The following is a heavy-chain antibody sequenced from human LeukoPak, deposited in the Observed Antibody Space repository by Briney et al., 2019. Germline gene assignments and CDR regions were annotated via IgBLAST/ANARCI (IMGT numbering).Heavy chain of an antibody. CDR1: GFTFSDYY. CDR3: ARARGNNFFDC. Sequence: GGSLRLSCAASGFTFSDYYMSWIRQAPGKGLEWVSYIRSSDNTISYADSVKGRFTISRDNAKNSLYLQMNSLRAEDTAVYYCARARGNNFFDCWGQGTLVTVSS. J-gene: IGHJ4*02. D-gene: IGHD4-23*01. V-gene: IGHV3-11*01. CDR2: IRSSDNTI.